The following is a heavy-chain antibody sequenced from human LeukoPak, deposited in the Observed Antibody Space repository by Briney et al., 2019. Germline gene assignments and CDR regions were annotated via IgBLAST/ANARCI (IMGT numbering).Heavy chain of an antibody. V-gene: IGHV4-39*07. Sequence: SETLSLTCTVSGGSISSSSYYWGWIRQPPGKGLEWIGSIYYSGSTYYNPSLKSRVTISVDTSKNQFSLKLSSVTAADTAVYYCARDERYSGSYYPFDYWGQGTLVTVSS. D-gene: IGHD1-26*01. J-gene: IGHJ4*02. CDR3: ARDERYSGSYYPFDY. CDR2: IYYSGST. CDR1: GGSISSSSYY.